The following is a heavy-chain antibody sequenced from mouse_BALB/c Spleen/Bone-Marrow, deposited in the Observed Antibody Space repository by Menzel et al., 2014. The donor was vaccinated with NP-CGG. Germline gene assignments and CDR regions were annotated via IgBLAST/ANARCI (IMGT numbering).Heavy chain of an antibody. V-gene: IGHV14-3*02. J-gene: IGHJ4*01. Sequence: EVQGVESGAELVKPGASVKLSCTAPGFNIKDTYMHWVKQRPEQGLEWIGRIDPANGNTKYDPKSQGKATITADTSSNTAYLQLSSLTSEDTAVYYCARWEYYAMDYWGQGTSVTVSS. CDR3: ARWEYYAMDY. CDR2: IDPANGNT. D-gene: IGHD4-1*01. CDR1: GFNIKDTY.